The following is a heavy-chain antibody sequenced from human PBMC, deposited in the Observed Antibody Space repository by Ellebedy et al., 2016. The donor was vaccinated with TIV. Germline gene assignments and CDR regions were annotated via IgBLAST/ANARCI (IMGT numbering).Heavy chain of an antibody. Sequence: AASVKVSCKASGGSFSSYTISWVRQAPGQGLDWMGGIMPIFGAADYAQKFQGRVTITADESTSTAYMELTSLRSEDTAVYYCARDQRTAPGLLGYWGQGTLVTVSS. V-gene: IGHV1-69*13. CDR2: IMPIFGAA. CDR1: GGSFSSYT. J-gene: IGHJ4*02. CDR3: ARDQRTAPGLLGY. D-gene: IGHD6-13*01.